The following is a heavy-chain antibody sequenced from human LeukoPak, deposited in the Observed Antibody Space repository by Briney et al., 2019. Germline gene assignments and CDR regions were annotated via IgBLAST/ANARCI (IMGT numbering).Heavy chain of an antibody. Sequence: ASVKVSCKAPGYTFTSYGISWVRQAPGKGLEWVANIKEDGSEKYYVDSVKGRFTISRDNAKNSMYLQMNSLRAEDTAVYYCAREIGSAARGRWGQGTLVTVSS. CDR2: IKEDGSEK. CDR1: GYTFTSYG. V-gene: IGHV3-7*05. D-gene: IGHD6-13*01. CDR3: AREIGSAARGR. J-gene: IGHJ4*02.